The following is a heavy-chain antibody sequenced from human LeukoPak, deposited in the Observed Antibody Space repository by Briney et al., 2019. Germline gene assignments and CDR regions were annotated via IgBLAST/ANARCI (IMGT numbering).Heavy chain of an antibody. J-gene: IGHJ4*02. CDR2: IRYDGSNK. CDR1: GFTFSSYS. CDR3: ARATDGSGSYNDY. D-gene: IGHD3-10*01. V-gene: IGHV3-30*02. Sequence: GGSLRLSCAASGFTFSSYSMNWVRQAPGKGLEWVAFIRYDGSNKYYADSVKGRFTISRDNAKNSLYLQMNSLRAEDTAVYYCARATDGSGSYNDYWGQGTLVTVSS.